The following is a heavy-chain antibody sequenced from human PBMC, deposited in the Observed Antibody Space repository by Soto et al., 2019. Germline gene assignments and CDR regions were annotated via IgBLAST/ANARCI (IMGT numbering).Heavy chain of an antibody. CDR2: MNPNTGNT. CDR1: GYTFSTYD. J-gene: IGHJ4*02. Sequence: QVQLVQSGAEVKKPGASVKVSCKTSGYTFSTYDINWVRQAPGQGLEWMGWMNPNTGNTGYAQKFRGRVTLPRNTSISPAYMELMSLKPEDTAVYFCVRRKERSGPNYFDYWGQGTLVTASS. V-gene: IGHV1-8*01. D-gene: IGHD1-1*01. CDR3: VRRKERSGPNYFDY.